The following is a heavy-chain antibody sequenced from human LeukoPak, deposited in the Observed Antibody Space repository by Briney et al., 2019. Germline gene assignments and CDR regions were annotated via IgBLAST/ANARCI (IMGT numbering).Heavy chain of an antibody. D-gene: IGHD3-22*01. J-gene: IGHJ4*02. CDR2: IIPIFGTA. Sequence: SVKVSCKASGGTFSSYAISWVRQAPGQGLEWMGRIIPIFGTASYAQKFQGRVTITTDESTSTAYMELSSLRSEDTAVYYCARDSYDSSGYQRPYDYWGQGTLVTVSS. CDR1: GGTFSSYA. V-gene: IGHV1-69*05. CDR3: ARDSYDSSGYQRPYDY.